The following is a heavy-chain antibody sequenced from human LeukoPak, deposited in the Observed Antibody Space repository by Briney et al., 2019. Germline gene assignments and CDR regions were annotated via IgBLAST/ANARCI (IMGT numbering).Heavy chain of an antibody. Sequence: GGSLRLXCAASGFSSNNYWMSWVRQTPEKGLEWVANIKHDESEKYYVDSVKGRFTISRDNAKNSVYLQMNSLRVEDTAVYYCAKDSCSSTSCYIAYWGQGTLVTVSS. D-gene: IGHD2-2*02. CDR2: IKHDESEK. CDR1: GFSSNNYW. V-gene: IGHV3-7*01. CDR3: AKDSCSSTSCYIAY. J-gene: IGHJ4*02.